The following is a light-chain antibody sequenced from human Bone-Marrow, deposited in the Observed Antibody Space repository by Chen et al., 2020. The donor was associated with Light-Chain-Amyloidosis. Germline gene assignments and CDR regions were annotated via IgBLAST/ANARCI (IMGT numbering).Light chain of an antibody. CDR1: SGRIATNY. V-gene: IGLV6-57*01. Sequence: NFMLTQPHSVSESPGKTVTTYCTRSSGRIATNYVQCYQQRPGSSPTTVIYEDDQRPSGVPYRFSGSIDRSSNSASLTISGLKTEDEADYYCQSYQGSSQGVFGGGTKLTVL. J-gene: IGLJ3*02. CDR2: EDD. CDR3: QSYQGSSQGV.